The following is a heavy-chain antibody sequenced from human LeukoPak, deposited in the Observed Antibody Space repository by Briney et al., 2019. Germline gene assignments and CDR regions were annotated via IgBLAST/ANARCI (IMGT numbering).Heavy chain of an antibody. Sequence: SVKVSCKASGGTFSSYVISWVRQAPGQGLEWMGRIIPIFGIANYAQKFQGRVTMTTDTSTSTAYMELRSLRSDDTAVYYCAREGYYDSSGYYYLDYWGQGTLVTVSS. CDR3: AREGYYDSSGYYYLDY. J-gene: IGHJ4*02. CDR1: GGTFSSYV. D-gene: IGHD3-22*01. V-gene: IGHV1-69*04. CDR2: IIPIFGIA.